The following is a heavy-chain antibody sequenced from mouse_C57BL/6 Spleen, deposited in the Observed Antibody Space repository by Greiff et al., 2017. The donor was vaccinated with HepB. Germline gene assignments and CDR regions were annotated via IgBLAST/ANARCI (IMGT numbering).Heavy chain of an antibody. V-gene: IGHV3-6*01. Sequence: EVKLQESGPGLVKPSQSLSLTCSVTGYSITSGYYWNWIRQFPGNQLEWRGYISYDGSNNYNPSLKNLITITRDTSKNQFFLKLNSVTTEDTATYYCASNYYGSLYWYFDFWGTGTTVTVSS. CDR2: ISYDGSN. CDR3: ASNYYGSLYWYFDF. CDR1: GYSITSGYY. D-gene: IGHD1-1*01. J-gene: IGHJ1*03.